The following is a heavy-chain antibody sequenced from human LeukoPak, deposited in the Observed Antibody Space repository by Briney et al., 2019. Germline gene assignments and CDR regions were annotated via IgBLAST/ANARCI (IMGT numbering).Heavy chain of an antibody. CDR3: ARGRFNYGWGMDV. V-gene: IGHV4-34*01. CDR2: INHSGST. D-gene: IGHD5-18*01. Sequence: SETLSLTCAVYGGSLSGYYWSWIRQPPGKGLEWIGEINHSGSTNYNPSLKSRVTISVDTSKNQFSLKLSSVTAADTAVYYCARGRFNYGWGMDVWGQGTTVIVSS. J-gene: IGHJ6*02. CDR1: GGSLSGYY.